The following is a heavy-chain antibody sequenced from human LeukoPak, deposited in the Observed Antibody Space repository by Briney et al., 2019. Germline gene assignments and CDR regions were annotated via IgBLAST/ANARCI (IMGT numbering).Heavy chain of an antibody. V-gene: IGHV1-8*01. J-gene: IGHJ4*02. CDR2: MNPNSGNT. Sequence: GASVKVSCKASGYTFTTYDINWVRQATGQGLEWMGWMNPNSGNTGYAQKFQGRVTMTRDTSISTAYMELSSLRSGDTAVYYCARVGQSKDYDFWSGYYNYFEYWGQGALVTVSS. CDR3: ARVGQSKDYDFWSGYYNYFEY. D-gene: IGHD3-3*01. CDR1: GYTFTTYD.